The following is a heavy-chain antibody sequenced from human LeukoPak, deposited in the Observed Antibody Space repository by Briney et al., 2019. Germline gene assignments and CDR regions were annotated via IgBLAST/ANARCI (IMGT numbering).Heavy chain of an antibody. CDR1: GFTFDDYA. Sequence: GRSLRLSCAASGFTFDDYAMHWVRQAPGKGLEWVSAISNRSDYIYYEDSVKGRFTISRDNAKNSLYLQMNGLRAEDTAIYYCARIVLGYYFDYWGQGILVTVSS. D-gene: IGHD2/OR15-2a*01. J-gene: IGHJ4*02. V-gene: IGHV3-21*01. CDR3: ARIVLGYYFDY. CDR2: ISNRSDYI.